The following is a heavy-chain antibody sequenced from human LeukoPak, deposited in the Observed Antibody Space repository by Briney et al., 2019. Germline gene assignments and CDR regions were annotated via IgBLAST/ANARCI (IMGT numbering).Heavy chain of an antibody. D-gene: IGHD4-17*01. CDR3: ARMTTGHDD. V-gene: IGHV4-34*01. CDR1: GTSFTSYY. J-gene: IGHJ4*02. Sequence: SETLSLTCGVSGTSFTSYYWSWIRQTPGKWLEWIGEVNHSGYNNMNPSLKSRVTISVDTSKNQFSLMMTSVTAADTAVYFCARMTTGHDDWGQGTLVTVSS. CDR2: VNHSGYN.